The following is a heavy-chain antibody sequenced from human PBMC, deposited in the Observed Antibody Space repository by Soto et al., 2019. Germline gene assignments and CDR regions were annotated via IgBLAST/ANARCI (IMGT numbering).Heavy chain of an antibody. J-gene: IGHJ5*02. CDR3: ARSGDYGYPTLFDP. D-gene: IGHD5-18*01. V-gene: IGHV4-30-4*01. CDR1: GGSISSGDYY. Sequence: LSLTCTVSGGSISSGDYYWSWIRQPPGKGLEWIGYIYYSGSTYYNPSLKSRVTISVDTSKNQFSLKLSSVTAADTAVYYCARSGDYGYPTLFDPWGQGTLVTVSS. CDR2: IYYSGST.